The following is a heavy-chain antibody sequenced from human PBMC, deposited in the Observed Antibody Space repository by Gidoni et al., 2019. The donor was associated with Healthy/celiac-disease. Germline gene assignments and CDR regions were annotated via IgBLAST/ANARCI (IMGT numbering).Heavy chain of an antibody. V-gene: IGHV3-11*01. Sequence: QVQLVVSGGGLVKPGGSLRLSCQASGFTFSHYYMSWIRQAPGKGLEWVSYISSSGSTIYYADSVKGRFTISRDNAKNSLYLQMNSLRAEDTAVYYCARDAEATAASNSFDYWGQGTLVTVSS. D-gene: IGHD1-26*01. J-gene: IGHJ4*02. CDR1: GFTFSHYY. CDR2: ISSSGSTI. CDR3: ARDAEATAASNSFDY.